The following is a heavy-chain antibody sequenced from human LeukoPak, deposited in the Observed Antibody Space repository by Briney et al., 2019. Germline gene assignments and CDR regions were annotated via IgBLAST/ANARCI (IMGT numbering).Heavy chain of an antibody. CDR2: IRGGGVNI. CDR3: AKEFFGSGNYFNGVFDS. CDR1: GFTFSSCA. D-gene: IGHD3-10*01. V-gene: IGHV3-23*01. J-gene: IGHJ4*02. Sequence: GGSLRLSCAASGFTFSSCALSWVRQAPGKGLEWVSSIRGGGVNIQYAVSVKGRFTISRDNSNNTLHLQMNSLRVEDTAVYYCAKEFFGSGNYFNGVFDSWGQGALVTVSS.